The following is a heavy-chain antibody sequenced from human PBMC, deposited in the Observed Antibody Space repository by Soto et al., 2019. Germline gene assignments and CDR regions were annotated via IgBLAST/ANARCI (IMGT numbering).Heavy chain of an antibody. D-gene: IGHD6-6*01. CDR1: GYSFTSYW. CDR2: IDPSDSYT. Sequence: GESLKISCKGSGYSFTSYWISWVRQMPGTGLEWMGRIDPSDSYTNYSPSFQGHVTISADKSISTAYLQWSSLKASDTAMYYCARQCIAASPSYYYYGMDVWGQGTTVTVSS. V-gene: IGHV5-10-1*01. J-gene: IGHJ6*02. CDR3: ARQCIAASPSYYYYGMDV.